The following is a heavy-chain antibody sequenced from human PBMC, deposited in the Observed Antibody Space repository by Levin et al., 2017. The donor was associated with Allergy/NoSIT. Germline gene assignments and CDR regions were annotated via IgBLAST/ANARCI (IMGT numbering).Heavy chain of an antibody. CDR2: IWDDGYKK. CDR3: ARVLRFYYDYYMDV. CDR1: GFTFSSYG. D-gene: IGHD5-12*01. Sequence: GGSLRLSCAASGFTFSSYGMHWVRQAPGKGLEWVAVIWDDGYKKYYADSVKGRFTISRDNSKNTLYLQMNSLGAEDTAVYYCARVLRFYYDYYMDVWGKGTTVTVSS. V-gene: IGHV3-33*01. J-gene: IGHJ6*03.